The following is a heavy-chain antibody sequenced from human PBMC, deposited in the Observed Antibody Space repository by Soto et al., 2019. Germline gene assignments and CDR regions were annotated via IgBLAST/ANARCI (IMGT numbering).Heavy chain of an antibody. D-gene: IGHD5-18*01. CDR2: ISSSSSYI. J-gene: IGHJ4*02. Sequence: EVQLVESGGGLVKPGGSLRLSCAASGFTFSSYSMNWVRQAPGKGLEWVSSISSSSSYIYYADSVKGRFTISRDNAKNSLYLQMNSLRAEDTAVYYCARDEAPDVDTAMADYWGQGTLVTVSS. CDR3: ARDEAPDVDTAMADY. V-gene: IGHV3-21*01. CDR1: GFTFSSYS.